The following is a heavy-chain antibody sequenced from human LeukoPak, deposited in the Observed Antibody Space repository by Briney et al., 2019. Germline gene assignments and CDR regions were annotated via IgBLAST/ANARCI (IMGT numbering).Heavy chain of an antibody. Sequence: ASVKVSCKASGYTFTGYYMHWVRQAPGQGPEWMGWINPNSGGTNYAQKFQGRATMTRDTSISTAYMELSRLRSDDTAVYYCARGPLWPSYYFDYWGQGTLVTVSS. D-gene: IGHD5-18*01. V-gene: IGHV1-2*02. CDR2: INPNSGGT. CDR3: ARGPLWPSYYFDY. CDR1: GYTFTGYY. J-gene: IGHJ4*02.